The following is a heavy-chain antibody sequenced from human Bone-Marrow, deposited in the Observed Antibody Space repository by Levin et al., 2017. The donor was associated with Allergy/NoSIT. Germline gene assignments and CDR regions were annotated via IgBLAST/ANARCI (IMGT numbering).Heavy chain of an antibody. Sequence: PGGSLRLSCAASGFTFSGSAMHWVRQASGKGLEWVGRIRSKANSYATAYAASVKGRFTISRDDSKNTAYLQMNSLKTEDTAVYYCTRWSSDYGARGWNWFDPWGQGTLVTVSS. D-gene: IGHD3-16*01. V-gene: IGHV3-73*01. CDR3: TRWSSDYGARGWNWFDP. CDR1: GFTFSGSA. J-gene: IGHJ5*02. CDR2: IRSKANSYAT.